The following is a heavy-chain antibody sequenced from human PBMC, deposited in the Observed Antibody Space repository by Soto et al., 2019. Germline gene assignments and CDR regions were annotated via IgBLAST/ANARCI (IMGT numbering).Heavy chain of an antibody. V-gene: IGHV4-59*08. CDR3: ASSEGWNPDRGAALFDP. CDR1: GGSISSYY. D-gene: IGHD1-1*01. CDR2: IYYSGST. Sequence: SETLSLTCTVSGGSISSYYWSWIRQPPGKGLEWIGYIYYSGSTNYNPSLKSRVTISVDTSKNQFSLKLSSVTAADTAVYYCASSEGWNPDRGAALFDPWGQGTLVTVSS. J-gene: IGHJ5*02.